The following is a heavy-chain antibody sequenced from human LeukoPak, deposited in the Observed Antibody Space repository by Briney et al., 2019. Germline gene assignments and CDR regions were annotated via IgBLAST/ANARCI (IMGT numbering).Heavy chain of an antibody. CDR1: GFTFSDHY. V-gene: IGHV3-72*01. J-gene: IGHJ5*02. Sequence: SGGSLRLSCAAYGFTFSDHYMDWVRQAPGKGLEWVGRARNKANSHSTEYAASVKGRFIVSRDDSKNSLYLQMNSLKTEDTAVCYCTSLYVASTMGHNWFDPWGQGTLVTVSS. CDR3: TSLYVASTMGHNWFDP. D-gene: IGHD5-12*01. CDR2: ARNKANSHST.